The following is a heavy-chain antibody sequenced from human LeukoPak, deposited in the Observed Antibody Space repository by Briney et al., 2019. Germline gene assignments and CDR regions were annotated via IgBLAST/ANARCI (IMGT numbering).Heavy chain of an antibody. V-gene: IGHV4-59*11. CDR3: ARISDCSSTSCRGGDAFDI. CDR1: GGSISSHY. J-gene: IGHJ3*02. CDR2: IYYSGST. Sequence: SETLSLTCTVSGGSISSHYWSWIRQPPGKGPEWIEYIYYSGSTNYNPSLKSRVTISVDTSKNQFSLKLSSVTAADTAVYYCARISDCSSTSCRGGDAFDIWGQGTMVTVSS. D-gene: IGHD2-2*01.